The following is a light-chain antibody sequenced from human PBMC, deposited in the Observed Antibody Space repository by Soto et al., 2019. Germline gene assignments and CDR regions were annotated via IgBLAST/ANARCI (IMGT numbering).Light chain of an antibody. CDR2: DVS. J-gene: IGLJ1*01. V-gene: IGLV2-11*01. CDR1: SSDVGGYNY. CDR3: CSYAGSPYV. Sequence: QSVLTQPRSVSGSPGQSFAISCTGTSSDVGGYNYVSWYQQHPGKAPKLMIYDVSKRPSGVPDRFSGSKSGNTASLTISGLQAEDEADYYCCSYAGSPYVFGTGTKVTVL.